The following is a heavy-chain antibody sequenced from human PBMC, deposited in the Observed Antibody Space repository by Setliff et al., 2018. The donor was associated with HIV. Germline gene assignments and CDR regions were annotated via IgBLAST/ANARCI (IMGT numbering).Heavy chain of an antibody. J-gene: IGHJ4*02. V-gene: IGHV4-38-2*01. D-gene: IGHD3-9*01. CDR2: MFRTGTS. CDR1: GYSIRSGYY. Sequence: PSETLSLTCAVSGYSIRSGYYWGWIRQSPGKGLEWIGTMFRTGTSYYNPSLTSRVTISQDTSKNQFSLEVTSVTDADTAVYYCARRPPIVRYDILTGDYRGHFDSWGQGTLVTVSS. CDR3: ARRPPIVRYDILTGDYRGHFDS.